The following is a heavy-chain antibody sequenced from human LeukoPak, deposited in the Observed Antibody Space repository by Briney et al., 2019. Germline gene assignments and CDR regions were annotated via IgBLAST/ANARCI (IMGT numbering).Heavy chain of an antibody. CDR3: ARSAPRGSGSYYYYMDV. J-gene: IGHJ6*03. V-gene: IGHV3-53*01. CDR1: GFTVSSNY. CDR2: IYSGGTT. Sequence: GGSLRLSCAASGFTVSSNYMSWVRQAPGKGLEWVSVIYSGGTTYFADSVKGRFTISRDNSKNPLYLQMNSLRAEDTAVYYCARSAPRGSGSYYYYMDVWGKGTTVTVSS. D-gene: IGHD3-10*01.